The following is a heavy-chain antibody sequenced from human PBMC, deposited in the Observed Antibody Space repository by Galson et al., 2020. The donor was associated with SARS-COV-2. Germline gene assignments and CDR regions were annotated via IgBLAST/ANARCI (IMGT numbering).Heavy chain of an antibody. CDR2: MFHSGST. V-gene: IGHV4-4*02. CDR3: AMFPRAGSYYNFDY. Sequence: SETLSLTCAVSGVSIRSSNWWTWVRHTPGRRLARISQMFHSGSTIYTPTLKSRVTISVDKSKNQFSLELTSVTAADTALYYCAMFPRAGSYYNFDYWGLGTQVTVAS. J-gene: IGHJ4*02. CDR1: GVSIRSSNW. D-gene: IGHD3-10*01.